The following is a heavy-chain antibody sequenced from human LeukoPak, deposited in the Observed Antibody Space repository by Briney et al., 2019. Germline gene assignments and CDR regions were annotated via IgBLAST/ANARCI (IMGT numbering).Heavy chain of an antibody. V-gene: IGHV4-34*01. CDR2: INHSGST. J-gene: IGHJ4*02. D-gene: IGHD3-22*01. Sequence: PSETLSLTCAVYGGSFSGYYWSWIRLPPGKGLEWIGEINHSGSTNYNPSLKSRVTISVDTSKNQFSLKLSSVTAADTAVYYCARIYDSSGYVDYWGQGTLVTVSS. CDR3: ARIYDSSGYVDY. CDR1: GGSFSGYY.